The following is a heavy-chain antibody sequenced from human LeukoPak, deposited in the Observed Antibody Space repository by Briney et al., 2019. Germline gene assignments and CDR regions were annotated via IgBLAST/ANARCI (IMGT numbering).Heavy chain of an antibody. CDR3: ARVGVNYYDSSGYQINYFDY. J-gene: IGHJ4*02. CDR1: GGSISSYY. D-gene: IGHD3-22*01. V-gene: IGHV4-59*01. CDR2: IYYSGST. Sequence: SETLSLTCTVSGGSISSYYWSLIRQPPGKGLEWIGYIYYSGSTNYNPSLKSRVTISVDTSKNQFSLKLSSVTAADTAVYYCARVGVNYYDSSGYQINYFDYWGQGTLVTVSS.